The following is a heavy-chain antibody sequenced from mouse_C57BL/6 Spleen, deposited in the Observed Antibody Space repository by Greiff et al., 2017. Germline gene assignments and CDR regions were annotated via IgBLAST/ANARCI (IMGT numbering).Heavy chain of an antibody. CDR3: ARDPTTGVEGYFDV. D-gene: IGHD1-1*01. Sequence: EVQGVESGGGLVKPGGSLKLSCAASGFTFSSYAMSWVRQTPEKRLEWVATISDGGSYTYYPDNVKGRFTISRDNAKNNLYLQMSHLKSEDTAMYYCARDPTTGVEGYFDVWGTGTTVTVSS. J-gene: IGHJ1*03. CDR2: ISDGGSYT. V-gene: IGHV5-4*01. CDR1: GFTFSSYA.